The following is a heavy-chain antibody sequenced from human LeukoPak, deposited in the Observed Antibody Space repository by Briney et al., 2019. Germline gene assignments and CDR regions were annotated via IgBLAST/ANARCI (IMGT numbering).Heavy chain of an antibody. CDR2: IYTTGST. V-gene: IGHV4-4*09. CDR1: GSSIGTYS. CDR3: ARELGYCSSTSCYPYYYYYMDV. J-gene: IGHJ6*03. D-gene: IGHD2-2*01. Sequence: PSETLSLTCTVSGSSIGTYSWSWIRQPPGKGLEWVGYIYTTGSTHYNPSLKSRVTMSLDTSKNQLSLKLSSVTAADTAVYYCARELGYCSSTSCYPYYYYYMDVWDKGTTVTVSS.